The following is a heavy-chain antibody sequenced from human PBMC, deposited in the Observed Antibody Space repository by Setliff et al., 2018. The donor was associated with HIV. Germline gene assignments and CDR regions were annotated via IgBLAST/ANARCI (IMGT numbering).Heavy chain of an antibody. CDR3: ARGYASGYDAYGY. V-gene: IGHV4-34*01. Sequence: SETLSLTCAVYGGSFSDNYWSWIRQPPGKGLEWIGEIIHSGSINYNPSLKSRVTISVDTYNNQFSLNMNSVNAADTAVYYCARGYASGYDAYGYWGQGTLVTVSS. CDR2: IIHSGSI. J-gene: IGHJ4*02. CDR1: GGSFSDNY. D-gene: IGHD5-12*01.